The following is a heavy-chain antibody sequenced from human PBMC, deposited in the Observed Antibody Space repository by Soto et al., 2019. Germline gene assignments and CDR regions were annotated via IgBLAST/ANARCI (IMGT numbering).Heavy chain of an antibody. V-gene: IGHV3-64*01. D-gene: IGHD3-22*01. CDR3: AKVGGDSSGYYPDY. J-gene: IGHJ4*02. Sequence: EVQLVESGGGLVQPGGSLRLSCAASGFTFSNYAMHWVCQAPGKGLEHVSAISSNGRSTYYANSVKGRFTISRDSSTNTLYLQMGSLRAEDMAVYYCAKVGGDSSGYYPDYWGQGTLVTVSS. CDR1: GFTFSNYA. CDR2: ISSNGRST.